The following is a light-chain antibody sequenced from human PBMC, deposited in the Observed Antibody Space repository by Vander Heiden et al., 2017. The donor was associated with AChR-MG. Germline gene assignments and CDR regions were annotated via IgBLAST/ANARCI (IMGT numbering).Light chain of an antibody. Sequence: QSVLTQPPSASETPGQRVTISCSGGSSNVGSNTVSWYQHLPRTAPRLLIYTNEHRPSGVPDRFSGSKSGTAASLAISGLQSEDEADYYCATWDDRLKAYVFGTGNTVTVL. CDR1: SSNVGSNT. J-gene: IGLJ1*01. CDR2: TNE. CDR3: ATWDDRLKAYV. V-gene: IGLV1-44*01.